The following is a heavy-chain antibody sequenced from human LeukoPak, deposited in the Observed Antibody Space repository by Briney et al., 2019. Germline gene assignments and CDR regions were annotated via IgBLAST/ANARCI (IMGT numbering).Heavy chain of an antibody. CDR2: ISSSSSYI. CDR1: GFTFSSYS. J-gene: IGHJ4*02. Sequence: GGSLRLSCAASGFTFSSYSMNWVRQAPGKGLEWVSSISSSSSYIYYADSVKGRFTISRDNAKNSLYLQMNSLRAEDTAVYYCARVPDIVVVPAAIGPAGDYWGQGTLVTVSS. CDR3: ARVPDIVVVPAAIGPAGDY. D-gene: IGHD2-2*01. V-gene: IGHV3-21*01.